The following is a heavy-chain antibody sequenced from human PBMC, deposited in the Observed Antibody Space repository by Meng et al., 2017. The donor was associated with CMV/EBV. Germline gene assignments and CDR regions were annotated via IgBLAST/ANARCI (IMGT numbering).Heavy chain of an antibody. Sequence: ASVKVSCKASGYSFTSYYFHWVRQAPGQGLEWMGIINPSGGGTSYAQKFQGRITVTRDTSTSTVYMELSSLRSEDTAVYYCARDALGAPNWFDPWGQGTLVTV. V-gene: IGHV1-46*01. CDR2: INPSGGGT. D-gene: IGHD1-26*01. CDR3: ARDALGAPNWFDP. J-gene: IGHJ5*02. CDR1: GYSFTSYY.